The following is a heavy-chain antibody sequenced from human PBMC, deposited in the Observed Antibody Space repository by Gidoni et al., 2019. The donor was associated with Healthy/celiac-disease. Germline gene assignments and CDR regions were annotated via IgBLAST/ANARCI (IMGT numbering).Heavy chain of an antibody. CDR2: IDWDDDK. V-gene: IGHV2-70*01. CDR1: GFSLSTSGMC. D-gene: IGHD1-26*01. J-gene: IGHJ6*02. Sequence: QVTLRESGPALVKPTQTLTLTCTFSGFSLSTSGMCVSWIRQPPGKALEWLALIDWDDDKYYSTSLKTRLTISKDTSKNQVVLTMTNMDPVDTATYYCARRRRDSGSYYYYGMDVWGQGTTVTVSS. CDR3: ARRRRDSGSYYYYGMDV.